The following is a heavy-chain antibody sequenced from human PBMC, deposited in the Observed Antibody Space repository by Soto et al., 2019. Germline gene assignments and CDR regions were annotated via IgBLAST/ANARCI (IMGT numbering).Heavy chain of an antibody. CDR1: GGSSSSGDYY. V-gene: IGHV4-30-4*01. J-gene: IGHJ4*02. D-gene: IGHD3-16*02. Sequence: LSVTSTVPGGSSSSGDYYWSWFRQPPGKGLEWIGYIYYSGSTYYNPSLKSRVTISVDTSKNQFSLKLTSVTAADTAVYYCARYRFSDTWSKFDYWGQGTLVTVSS. CDR2: IYYSGST. CDR3: ARYRFSDTWSKFDY.